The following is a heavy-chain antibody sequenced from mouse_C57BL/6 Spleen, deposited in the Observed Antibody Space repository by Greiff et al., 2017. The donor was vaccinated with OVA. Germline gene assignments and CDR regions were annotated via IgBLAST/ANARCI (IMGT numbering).Heavy chain of an antibody. CDR3: ASGSLDWYFDV. Sequence: DVKLVESGPGLVKPSQSLSLTCSVTGYSITSGYYWNWIRQFPGNKLEWMGYISYDGSNNYNPSLKNRISITRDTSKNQFFLKLNSVTTEDTATYYCASGSLDWYFDVWGTGTTVTVSS. J-gene: IGHJ1*03. CDR2: ISYDGSN. V-gene: IGHV3-6*01. D-gene: IGHD6-1*01. CDR1: GYSITSGYY.